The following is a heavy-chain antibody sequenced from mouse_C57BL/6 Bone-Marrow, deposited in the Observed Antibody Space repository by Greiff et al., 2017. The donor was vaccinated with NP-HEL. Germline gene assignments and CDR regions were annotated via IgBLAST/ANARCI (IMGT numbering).Heavy chain of an antibody. D-gene: IGHD2-4*01. J-gene: IGHJ3*01. CDR2: IDPNSGGT. V-gene: IGHV1-72*01. CDR1: GYTFTSYW. CDR3: AREGLRRGFAY. Sequence: QVQLQQPGAELVKPGASVKLSCKASGYTFTSYWMHWVKQRPGRGLEWIGRIDPNSGGTKYNEKFKSKATLTVDKPSSTAYMQISSLTSEDSAVYYCAREGLRRGFAYWGQGTLVTVSA.